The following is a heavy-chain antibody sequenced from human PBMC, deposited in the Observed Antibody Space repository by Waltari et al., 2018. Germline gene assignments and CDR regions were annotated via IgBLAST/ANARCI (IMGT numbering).Heavy chain of an antibody. CDR2: INHSGST. D-gene: IGHD3-22*01. V-gene: IGHV4-34*01. CDR3: ARGIRAPYYYDSSGYYPN. CDR1: GGSFSGYY. J-gene: IGHJ4*02. Sequence: QVQLQQWGAGLLKPSENLSLTCAVYGGSFSGYYWSWIRQPPGKGLEWIGEINHSGSTNYNPSLKSRVTISVDTSKNQFSLKLSSVTAADTAVYYCARGIRAPYYYDSSGYYPNWGQGTLVTVSS.